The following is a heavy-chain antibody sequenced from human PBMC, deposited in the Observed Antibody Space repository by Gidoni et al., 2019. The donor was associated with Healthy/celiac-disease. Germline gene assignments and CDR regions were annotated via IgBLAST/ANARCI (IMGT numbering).Heavy chain of an antibody. V-gene: IGHV3-30-3*01. D-gene: IGHD3-22*01. Sequence: QVQLVESGGGVVQPGRSLSLPCAAFGFPSSSYAMHWVRQAPGKGLEWVAVISYDGSNKYYADSVKGRFTISRDNSKNTLYLQMNSLRAEDTAVYYCARVPYYDSSGYYFDYWGQGTLVTVSS. CDR1: GFPSSSYA. CDR3: ARVPYYDSSGYYFDY. CDR2: ISYDGSNK. J-gene: IGHJ4*02.